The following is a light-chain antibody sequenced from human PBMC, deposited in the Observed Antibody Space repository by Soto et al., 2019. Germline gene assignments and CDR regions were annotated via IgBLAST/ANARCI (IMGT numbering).Light chain of an antibody. CDR3: CSTVRGDV. Sequence: QSVLNQPASVSGSPGQSVTISCTATSSDVENYKLVSWYQQHPGKAPKLIIYEVSKRPSGVSNRFSGSKSANTASLIISGLQPEDEADYYCCSTVRGDVFGTGTKVTVL. J-gene: IGLJ1*01. V-gene: IGLV2-23*02. CDR2: EVS. CDR1: SSDVENYKL.